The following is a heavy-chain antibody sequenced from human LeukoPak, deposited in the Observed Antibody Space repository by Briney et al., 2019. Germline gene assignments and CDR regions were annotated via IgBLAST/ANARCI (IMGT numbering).Heavy chain of an antibody. V-gene: IGHV1-2*02. J-gene: IGHJ4*02. CDR1: GYTFTGYY. Sequence: GASVKVSCKASGYTFTGYYMHWVRQAPGQGLEWMGWINPNSGGTNYAQKFQGRVTMTRDTSISTAYMELSRLRSDDTAVYYYARIHGVTTSPFDYWGQGTLVTVSS. D-gene: IGHD4-17*01. CDR3: ARIHGVTTSPFDY. CDR2: INPNSGGT.